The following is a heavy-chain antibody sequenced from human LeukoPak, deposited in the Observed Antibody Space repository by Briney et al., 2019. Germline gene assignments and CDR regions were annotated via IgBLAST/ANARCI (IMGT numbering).Heavy chain of an antibody. V-gene: IGHV4-4*07. CDR1: GGSISSCY. D-gene: IGHD3-9*01. CDR3: ARSYYDILTGYNGKYYFDN. CDR2: IYTSGST. Sequence: SETLSLTCTVSGGSISSCYWSWIRQPAGKGLEWSGRIYTSGSTNYNPSLKSRVTMSVDTSKNQFSLKLSSVTAADTAVYYCARSYYDILTGYNGKYYFDNWGQGTLVTVSS. J-gene: IGHJ4*02.